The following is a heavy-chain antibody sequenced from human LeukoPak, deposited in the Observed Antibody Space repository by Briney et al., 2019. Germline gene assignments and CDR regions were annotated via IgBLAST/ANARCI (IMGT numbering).Heavy chain of an antibody. CDR2: IYYSGST. CDR3: ARSDYYYGSGSYLFDYYYYYGMDV. V-gene: IGHV4-39*01. Sequence: SETLSLTCTVSGGSLSSSSYYWGWIRQPPGKGLEWIGSIYYSGSTYYNPSLKSRVTISVDTSKNKFSLKLSSVTAADTAVYYCARSDYYYGSGSYLFDYYYYYGMDVWGQGTTVTVSS. D-gene: IGHD3-10*01. J-gene: IGHJ6*02. CDR1: GGSLSSSSYY.